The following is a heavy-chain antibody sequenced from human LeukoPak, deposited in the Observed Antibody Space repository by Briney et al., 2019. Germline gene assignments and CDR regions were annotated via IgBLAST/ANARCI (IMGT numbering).Heavy chain of an antibody. CDR3: ASTGYCSGGSCLGYYYYYGMDV. Sequence: GESLKISCKGSGCSFTSYWISWVRQMPGKGLEWMGRIDPSDSYTNYSPSFQGHVTISADKSISTAYLQWSSLKASDTAMYYCASTGYCSGGSCLGYYYYYGMDVWGKGTTVTVSS. CDR1: GCSFTSYW. CDR2: IDPSDSYT. J-gene: IGHJ6*04. V-gene: IGHV5-10-1*01. D-gene: IGHD2-15*01.